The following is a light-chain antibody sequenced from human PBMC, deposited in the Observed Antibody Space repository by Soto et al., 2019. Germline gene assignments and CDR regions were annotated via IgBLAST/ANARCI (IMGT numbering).Light chain of an antibody. CDR2: AAS. J-gene: IGKJ4*01. CDR3: QQYHDWPPLT. V-gene: IGKV3-15*01. CDR1: QSIASN. Sequence: EIVMTQSPATLSVPPGERATLSCRASQSIASNLTWYQQKPGQAPRLLIFAASTRATGIPPRFSGTGSGTDFTLTISSLRSEDFAVYFCQQYHDWPPLTFGAGTKVEVK.